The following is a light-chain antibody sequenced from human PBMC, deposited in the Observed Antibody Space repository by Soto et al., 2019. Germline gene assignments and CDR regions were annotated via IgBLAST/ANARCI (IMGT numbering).Light chain of an antibody. V-gene: IGKV1-39*01. CDR1: QSISSY. CDR3: QQSYSTPYT. Sequence: DIQMTQSPSSLSASVGDRVTITCRASQSISSYLNWYQQKPGKAPNLLMYAASSLQSGVPSRFSGSGSGTDFTLSISSLQPEDFATYYCQQSYSTPYTLGQGTKLEIK. CDR2: AAS. J-gene: IGKJ2*01.